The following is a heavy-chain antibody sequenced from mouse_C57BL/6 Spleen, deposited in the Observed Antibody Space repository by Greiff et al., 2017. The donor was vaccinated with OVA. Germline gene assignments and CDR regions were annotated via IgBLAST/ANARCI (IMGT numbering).Heavy chain of an antibody. V-gene: IGHV4-1*01. Sequence: EVKLVESGGGLVQPGGSLKLSCAASGIDFSRYWMSWVRRAPGKGLEWIGEINPDSSTINYAPSLKDKFIISRDNAKNTLYLQMSKVRSEDTALYYCARPNYYGSSYGWFAYWGQGTLVTVSA. CDR1: GIDFSRYW. CDR3: ARPNYYGSSYGWFAY. CDR2: INPDSSTI. D-gene: IGHD1-1*01. J-gene: IGHJ3*01.